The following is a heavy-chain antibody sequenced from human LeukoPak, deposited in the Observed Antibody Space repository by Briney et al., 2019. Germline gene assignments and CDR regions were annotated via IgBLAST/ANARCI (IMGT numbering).Heavy chain of an antibody. J-gene: IGHJ6*02. CDR2: VYYSGST. D-gene: IGHD3-9*01. V-gene: IGHV4-30-4*01. Sequence: SQTLSLTCTVSGGSISSGDYYWSWIRQPPGKGLEWIGYVYYSGSTYYNPSLKSRVTISVDTSKNRFSLKLSSVTAADTAVYYCARDRTRLVYYFYGMDVWGQGTTVTVSS. CDR1: GGSISSGDYY. CDR3: ARDRTRLVYYFYGMDV.